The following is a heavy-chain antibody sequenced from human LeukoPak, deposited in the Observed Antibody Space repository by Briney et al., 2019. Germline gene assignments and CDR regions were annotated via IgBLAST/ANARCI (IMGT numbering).Heavy chain of an antibody. Sequence: GGSLRLSCAASGFTFSSYEMNWVRQAPGKGLEWISYISASGTITHYADSVRGRSTISRDNSKNTLYLQMNSLRAEDTAVYYCSKGRTVTGTLALDYWGQGTLVTVSS. D-gene: IGHD6-19*01. CDR2: ISASGTIT. CDR1: GFTFSSYE. V-gene: IGHV3-23*01. J-gene: IGHJ4*02. CDR3: SKGRTVTGTLALDY.